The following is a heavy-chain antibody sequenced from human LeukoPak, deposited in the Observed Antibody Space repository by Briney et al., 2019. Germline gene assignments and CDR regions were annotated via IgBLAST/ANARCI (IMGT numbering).Heavy chain of an antibody. CDR3: ARDQSSGTSLPSS. D-gene: IGHD2-2*01. CDR2: ISAYNGNT. J-gene: IGHJ4*02. Sequence: ASVKVSCKASGGTFSSYAISWVRQASGQGHEWMGWISAYNGNTNYAQKLQGRVTMTTDTSTSTAYMELRSLRSDDTAVYYCARDQSSGTSLPSSWGQGTLVTVSS. V-gene: IGHV1-18*01. CDR1: GGTFSSYA.